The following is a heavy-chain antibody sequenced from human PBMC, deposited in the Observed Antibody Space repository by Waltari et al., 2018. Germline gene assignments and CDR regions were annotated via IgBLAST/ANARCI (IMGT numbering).Heavy chain of an antibody. V-gene: IGHV4-4*09. J-gene: IGHJ4*02. Sequence: QEQLQASGPGLVKPSETLSLTCTVPGGSIRSYYWSWIRPPPGKGLEWIGYIYTSGSTNYNPSLKSRVTISVDTSKNQFSLKLSSVTAADTAVYYCAREGIAAAGRLGPLWGQGTLVTVSS. CDR2: IYTSGST. CDR1: GGSIRSYY. CDR3: AREGIAAAGRLGPL. D-gene: IGHD6-13*01.